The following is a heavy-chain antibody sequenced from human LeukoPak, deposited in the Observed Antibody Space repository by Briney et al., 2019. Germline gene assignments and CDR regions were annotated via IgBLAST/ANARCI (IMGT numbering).Heavy chain of an antibody. V-gene: IGHV3-66*01. D-gene: IGHD3-3*01. CDR1: GFTVSSNY. CDR2: IYSGGST. CDR3: ASRTYDFWSGYYSYYYYYGMDV. Sequence: GGSLRLSCAASGFTVSSNYMSWVRQAPGKGLEWVSVIYSGGSTYYADSVKGRFTISRDNSKNTLYLQMNSLRAEDTAVYYCASRTYDFWSGYYSYYYYYGMDVWGQGTTVTVSS. J-gene: IGHJ6*02.